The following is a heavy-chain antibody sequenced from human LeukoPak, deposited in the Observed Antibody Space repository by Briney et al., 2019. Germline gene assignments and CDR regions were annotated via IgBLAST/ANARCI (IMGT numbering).Heavy chain of an antibody. V-gene: IGHV3-7*01. D-gene: IGHD5-24*01. Sequence: PGGSLRLSCAASGFTFSSYWMSWVRQAPGKGLEWVANIKQDGSEKYYVDSVKGRFTISRDNAKNSLYLQMNSLRAEDTAVYYCARGPEEMATVPYCFDYWGQGTLVTVSS. CDR1: GFTFSSYW. J-gene: IGHJ4*02. CDR2: IKQDGSEK. CDR3: ARGPEEMATVPYCFDY.